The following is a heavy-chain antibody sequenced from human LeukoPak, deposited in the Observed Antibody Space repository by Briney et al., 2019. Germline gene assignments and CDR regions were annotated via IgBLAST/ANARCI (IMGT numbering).Heavy chain of an antibody. J-gene: IGHJ4*02. V-gene: IGHV4-34*01. CDR1: GGSFSGYY. D-gene: IGHD4-17*01. CDR2: INHSGST. CDR3: ARTYGDYVRAFDY. Sequence: KPSETLSLTCAVYGGSFSGYYWSWIRQPPGKGLEWIGEINHSGSTNYNPSLKSRVTISVDTSKNQFSLKLSSVTAADTAVYYCARTYGDYVRAFDYWGQGTLVTVSS.